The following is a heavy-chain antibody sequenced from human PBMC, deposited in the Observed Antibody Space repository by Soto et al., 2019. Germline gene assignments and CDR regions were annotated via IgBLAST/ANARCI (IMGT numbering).Heavy chain of an antibody. CDR3: ARDLEDIVVVPAAMRQFDY. CDR1: GYTFTSYG. Sequence: QVQLVQSGAEVKKPGASVKVSCKASGYTFTSYGISWVRQAPGQGLEWMGWISAYNGNTNYAQKLQGRVTMTTDTHTSTAYMALRSLRADDTAVYYCARDLEDIVVVPAAMRQFDYWGQGTLVTVSS. CDR2: ISAYNGNT. D-gene: IGHD2-2*01. V-gene: IGHV1-18*01. J-gene: IGHJ4*02.